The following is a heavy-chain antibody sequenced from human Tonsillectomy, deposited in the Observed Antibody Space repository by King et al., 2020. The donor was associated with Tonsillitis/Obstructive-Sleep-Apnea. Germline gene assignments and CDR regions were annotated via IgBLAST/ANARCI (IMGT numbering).Heavy chain of an antibody. D-gene: IGHD3-3*01. V-gene: IGHV4-59*01. CDR3: ARYPCQARSGYSCWFDP. J-gene: IGHJ5*02. CDR2: IYYSGST. Sequence: QLQESGPGLVKPSETLSLTCTVSGGSISSYYWSWIRQPPGKGLEWIGYIYYSGSTNYNPSLKSRVTISLDTSKNQFSLKLSSVTAADTAVYYCARYPCQARSGYSCWFDPWGQGTLVTVSS. CDR1: GGSISSYY.